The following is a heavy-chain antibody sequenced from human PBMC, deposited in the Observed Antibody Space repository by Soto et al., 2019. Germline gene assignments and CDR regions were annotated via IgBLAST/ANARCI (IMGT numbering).Heavy chain of an antibody. J-gene: IGHJ6*03. D-gene: IGHD2-15*01. V-gene: IGHV3-74*01. CDR2: INSDGIVS. CDR3: ARGDCVGGTCYSLAGSFYYYMDV. Sequence: EVKLVESGGGLVQPGGSLRLSCAASGFTFTNYWMYWVRQAPGKGLVWVSRINSDGIVSSYADSVKGRLTISRDNVKNTLYLQMNSLRAEDTAVYYCARGDCVGGTCYSLAGSFYYYMDVWGKGTTVTVFS. CDR1: GFTFTNYW.